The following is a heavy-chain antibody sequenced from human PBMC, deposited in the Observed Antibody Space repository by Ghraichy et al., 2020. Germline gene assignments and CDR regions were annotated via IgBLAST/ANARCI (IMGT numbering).Heavy chain of an antibody. J-gene: IGHJ6*02. CDR1: GFTFSSYG. D-gene: IGHD6-19*01. CDR2: ISYDGSNK. Sequence: GRSLRLSCAASGFTFSSYGMHWVRQAPGKGLEWVAVISYDGSNKYYADSVKGRFTISRDNSKNTLYLQMNSLRAEDTAVYYCAKDRAVAGYYYGMDVWGQGTTVTVSS. V-gene: IGHV3-30*18. CDR3: AKDRAVAGYYYGMDV.